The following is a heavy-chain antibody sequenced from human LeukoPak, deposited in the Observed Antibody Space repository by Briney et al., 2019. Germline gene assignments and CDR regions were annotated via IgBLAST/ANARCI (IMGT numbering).Heavy chain of an antibody. CDR1: GGTFSSYA. CDR2: IFPIFGTA. J-gene: IGHJ4*02. Sequence: SVKVSCKASGGTFSSYAISWVRQAPGQGLEWMGGIFPIFGTANYAQKFQGRVTITTDESTSTAYMELSSLRSEDTAVYYCARGRYSSGWSLAGYWGQGTLVTVSS. D-gene: IGHD6-19*01. CDR3: ARGRYSSGWSLAGY. V-gene: IGHV1-69*05.